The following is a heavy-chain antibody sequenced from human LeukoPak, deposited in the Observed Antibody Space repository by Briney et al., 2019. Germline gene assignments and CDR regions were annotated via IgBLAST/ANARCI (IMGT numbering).Heavy chain of an antibody. CDR2: INHSGST. J-gene: IGHJ4*02. CDR3: ARAGAYCGGDCFFDY. Sequence: RPSQTLSLTCAVYGGSFSGYYWSWIRQPPGKGLEWIGEINHSGSTNYNPSLKSRVTISVDTSKNQFSLKLSSVTAADTAVYYCARAGAYCGGDCFFDYWGQGTLVTVSS. CDR1: GGSFSGYY. V-gene: IGHV4-34*01. D-gene: IGHD2-21*02.